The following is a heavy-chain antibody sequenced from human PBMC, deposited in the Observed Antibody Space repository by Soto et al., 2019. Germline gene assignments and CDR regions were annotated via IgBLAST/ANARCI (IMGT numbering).Heavy chain of an antibody. CDR2: INPSGGST. CDR3: ARDGPYCSGGRCYSALRFDY. J-gene: IGHJ4*02. Sequence: ASVKVSCKASGYTFTSYYMHWVRQAPGQGLEWMGIINPSGGSTSYAQKFQGRVTMTRDTSTSTVYMELSSLRSEDTAVYYCARDGPYCSGGRCYSALRFDYWGQGTLVTVSS. V-gene: IGHV1-46*01. CDR1: GYTFTSYY. D-gene: IGHD2-15*01.